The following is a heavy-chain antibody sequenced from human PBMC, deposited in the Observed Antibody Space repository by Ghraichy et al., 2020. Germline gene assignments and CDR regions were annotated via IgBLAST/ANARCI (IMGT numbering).Heavy chain of an antibody. Sequence: SETLSLTCTVSGGSISSSSYYWGWIRQPPGKGLEWIGSIYYSGSTYYNPSLKSRVTISVDTSKNQFSLKLSSVTAADTAVYYCASDSSGWYPLVYWGQGTLVTVSS. D-gene: IGHD6-19*01. CDR1: GGSISSSSYY. J-gene: IGHJ4*02. CDR3: ASDSSGWYPLVY. V-gene: IGHV4-39*01. CDR2: IYYSGST.